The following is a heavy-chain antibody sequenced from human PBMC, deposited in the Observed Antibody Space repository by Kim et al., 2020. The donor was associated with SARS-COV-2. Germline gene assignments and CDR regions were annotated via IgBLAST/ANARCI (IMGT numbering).Heavy chain of an antibody. CDR3: ARDRPQPDY. J-gene: IGHJ4*02. CDR2: INPGSGNT. V-gene: IGHV1-3*01. CDR1: GYRFTDYA. D-gene: IGHD5-18*01. Sequence: ASVKVSCKASGYRFTDYAMHWVRQAPGQSLEWIGWINPGSGNTKYSQRFQGRVTLTRDTSANTAYMDLSSLASEDTAVYFCARDRPQPDYWGQGTLVSLS.